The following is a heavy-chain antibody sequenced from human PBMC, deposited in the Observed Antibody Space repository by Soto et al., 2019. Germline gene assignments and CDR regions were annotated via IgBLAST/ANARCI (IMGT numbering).Heavy chain of an antibody. CDR1: GGSISGYF. CDR2: IYSSGST. J-gene: IGHJ3*02. Sequence: SETLSLTCTVSGGSISGYFWSWIRQPAGKGLDWIGRIYSSGSTNYNPSLNSRITMSVDTSKNQFSLKLSSVSAADTAVYYCARAYDSNGNHAFDIWGQRTLVTVSS. D-gene: IGHD3-22*01. V-gene: IGHV4-4*07. CDR3: ARAYDSNGNHAFDI.